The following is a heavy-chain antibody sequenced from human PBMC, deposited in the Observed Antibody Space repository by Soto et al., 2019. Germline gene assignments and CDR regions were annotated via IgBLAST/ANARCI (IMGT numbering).Heavy chain of an antibody. J-gene: IGHJ4*02. Sequence: GGSLRLSCAASGFTFSDYYMSWIRQAPGKGLEWVSYITSSGDAIYYADSVKGRFTISRDNAKSSLYLQMNSLRADDTAVYYCARDQGYYDSSGYFHSWGQGILVTVSS. CDR1: GFTFSDYY. CDR2: ITSSGDAI. D-gene: IGHD3-22*01. V-gene: IGHV3-11*01. CDR3: ARDQGYYDSSGYFHS.